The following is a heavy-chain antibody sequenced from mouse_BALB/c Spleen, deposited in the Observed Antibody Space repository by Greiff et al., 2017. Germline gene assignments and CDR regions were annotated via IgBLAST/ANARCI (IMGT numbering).Heavy chain of an antibody. CDR3: AREGDYYGSSYYFDY. Sequence: VQLKESGPGLVAPSQSLSITCTVSGFSLTSYGVHWVRQPPGKGLEWLGVIWAGGSTNYNSALMSRLSISKDNPKSQVFLKMNSLQTDDTAMYYCAREGDYYGSSYYFDYWGQGTTLTVSS. V-gene: IGHV2-9*02. J-gene: IGHJ2*01. CDR2: IWAGGST. D-gene: IGHD1-1*01. CDR1: GFSLTSYG.